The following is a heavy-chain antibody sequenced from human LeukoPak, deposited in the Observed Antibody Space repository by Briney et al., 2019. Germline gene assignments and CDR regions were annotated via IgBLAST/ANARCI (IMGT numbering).Heavy chain of an antibody. D-gene: IGHD2-2*02. V-gene: IGHV3-21*01. Sequence: GGSLRLSCAASGFTFSSYSMNWVRQAPGKGLECVSSISSSSSYIYYADSVKGRFTISRDNAKNSLYLQMNSLRAEDTAVYYCARDVSDCSSTSCYTGDVWGQGTTVTVSS. CDR2: ISSSSSYI. J-gene: IGHJ6*02. CDR3: ARDVSDCSSTSCYTGDV. CDR1: GFTFSSYS.